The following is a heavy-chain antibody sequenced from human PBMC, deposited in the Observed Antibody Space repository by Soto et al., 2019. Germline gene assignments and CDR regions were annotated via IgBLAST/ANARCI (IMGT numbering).Heavy chain of an antibody. CDR1: GFTFSSYA. V-gene: IGHV3-23*01. J-gene: IGHJ6*02. CDR3: VKRFLEWLLYGMDV. CDR2: ISGSGGST. D-gene: IGHD3-3*01. Sequence: PGGSLRLSCAASGFTFSSYAMSWVRQAPGKGLEWVSAISGSGGSTYYADSVKGRFTISRDNSKNTLYLQMNSLRAEDTAVYYCVKRFLEWLLYGMDVWGQGTTVTVSS.